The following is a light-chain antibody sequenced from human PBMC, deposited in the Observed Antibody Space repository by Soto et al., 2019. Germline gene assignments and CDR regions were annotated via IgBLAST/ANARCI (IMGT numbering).Light chain of an antibody. V-gene: IGKV3-15*01. J-gene: IGKJ4*01. CDR3: QHDNNWLGT. CDR2: GAS. CDR1: QSVISS. Sequence: EIVVTQSPALLSVSPGERVTLSCRASQSVISSIAWYQQKLGQAPRLLIYGASTRATGIPARFSGSGSGTEVFLTISSLQSEDFAMYYCQHDNNWLGTVGGVTKVEIK.